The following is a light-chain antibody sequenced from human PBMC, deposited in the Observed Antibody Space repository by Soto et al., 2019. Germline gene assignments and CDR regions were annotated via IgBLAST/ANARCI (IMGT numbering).Light chain of an antibody. CDR3: CSYVGRNTYV. Sequence: QSALTQPRSASGSPGQSITISCTGTSSDVGGYNYVSWYQQHPAKAPKLIIFDVSKRPSGVPNRFSGSKSGNTASLTISGLRAEDEADYYCCSYVGRNTYVFGTGTTVTVL. V-gene: IGLV2-11*01. CDR2: DVS. CDR1: SSDVGGYNY. J-gene: IGLJ1*01.